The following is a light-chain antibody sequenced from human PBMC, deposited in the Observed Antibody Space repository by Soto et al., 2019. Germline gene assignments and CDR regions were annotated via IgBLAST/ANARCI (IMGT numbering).Light chain of an antibody. CDR1: QSVAGSY. CDR2: GAS. J-gene: IGKJ1*01. Sequence: EVALTQSPATLSLSPGERATLSCRASQSVAGSYLAWYQQKPGQAPRLLIYGASGRATGIPDRFGGGGSGTDFTLTISRLEPEDIAVYYCHQYAGSPRTFGQGTKVDIK. V-gene: IGKV3-20*01. CDR3: HQYAGSPRT.